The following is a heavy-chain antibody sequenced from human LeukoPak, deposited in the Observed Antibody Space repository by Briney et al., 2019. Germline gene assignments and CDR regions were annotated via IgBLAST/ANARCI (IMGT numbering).Heavy chain of an antibody. J-gene: IGHJ3*02. D-gene: IGHD5-18*01. CDR2: ISAYNGNT. Sequence: ASVKVSCKASGYTFTSYGISWVRQAPGQGLEWMGWISAYNGNTNYAQKLQGRVTMTTDTSTSTAYMELSSLRSEDTAVYYCAAEPYSYGSHAFDIWGQGTMVTVSS. CDR1: GYTFTSYG. V-gene: IGHV1-18*01. CDR3: AAEPYSYGSHAFDI.